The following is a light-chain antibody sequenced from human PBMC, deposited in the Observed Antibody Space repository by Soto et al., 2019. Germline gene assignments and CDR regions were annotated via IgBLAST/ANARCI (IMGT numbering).Light chain of an antibody. Sequence: EIVMTQSPATVSVSLGERATLSCRASQSVSSNLAWYQLKPGQAPRLLIYGASTRATGIPARFSGSGSGTEFTLTISSLQAEDFAVYYCQQYNNWPPWWTFGQGTKVDIK. J-gene: IGKJ1*01. V-gene: IGKV3-15*01. CDR1: QSVSSN. CDR3: QQYNNWPPWWT. CDR2: GAS.